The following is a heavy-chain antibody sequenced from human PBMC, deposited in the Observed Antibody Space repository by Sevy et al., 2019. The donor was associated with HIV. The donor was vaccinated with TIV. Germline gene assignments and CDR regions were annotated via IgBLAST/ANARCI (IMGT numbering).Heavy chain of an antibody. CDR1: GYTLTELP. V-gene: IGHV1-24*01. J-gene: IGHJ4*02. D-gene: IGHD6-13*01. Sequence: ASVKVSCKVSGYTLTELPMHWVRQAPGKGLEWMGGFDPEDGETIYAQKFQGRVTMTEDTSTDTAYMELSSLRSEDTAVYYCATAASSSWDFDYWGQGTLVTVSS. CDR2: FDPEDGET. CDR3: ATAASSSWDFDY.